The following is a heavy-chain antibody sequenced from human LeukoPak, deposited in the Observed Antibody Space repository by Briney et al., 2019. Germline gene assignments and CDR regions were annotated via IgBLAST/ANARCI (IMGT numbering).Heavy chain of an antibody. CDR2: INHSGST. CDR3: ARAGYYYGSATSPFDY. D-gene: IGHD3-10*01. V-gene: IGHV4-34*01. J-gene: IGHJ4*02. Sequence: SETLSLTCAVYGGSFSGYYWSWIRQPPGKGLEWIGEINHSGSTNYNPSLKSRVTISVDTSKNQFSLTLTSVTAADTAVYFCARAGYYYGSATSPFDYWGRGTLVTVSS. CDR1: GGSFSGYY.